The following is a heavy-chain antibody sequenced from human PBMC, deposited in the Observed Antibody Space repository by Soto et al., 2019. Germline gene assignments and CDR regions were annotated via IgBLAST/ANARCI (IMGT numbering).Heavy chain of an antibody. Sequence: GESLKISCAASGFTFSSYWMSWVRQAPGKGLEWVANIKQDGSEKYYVDSVKGRFTISRDNAKNSLYLQMNSLRAEDTAVYYCARDPESGSYYYGMDVWGQGTTVTVSS. CDR3: ARDPESGSYYYGMDV. CDR2: IKQDGSEK. V-gene: IGHV3-7*01. CDR1: GFTFSSYW. D-gene: IGHD1-26*01. J-gene: IGHJ6*02.